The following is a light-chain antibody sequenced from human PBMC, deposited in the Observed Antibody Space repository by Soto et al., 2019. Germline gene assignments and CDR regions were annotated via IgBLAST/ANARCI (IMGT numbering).Light chain of an antibody. V-gene: IGKV1-6*01. J-gene: IGKJ1*01. CDR1: QGIKND. CDR2: AAS. Sequence: AIQMTQSPSSLSASVGDRVTITCRASQGIKNDLGWYQQKPGKAPKLLIYAASSLQSGVPSRFSGSGSGTDFTLTISSLQPDDFATYYCLQDYNYPLTFGQGTKVDI. CDR3: LQDYNYPLT.